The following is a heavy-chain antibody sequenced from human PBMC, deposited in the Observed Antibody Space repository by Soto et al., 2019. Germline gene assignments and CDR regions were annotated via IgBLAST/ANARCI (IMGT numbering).Heavy chain of an antibody. CDR2: IYYSGST. D-gene: IGHD1-26*01. CDR1: GGSISSGGYS. V-gene: IGHV4-30-4*01. J-gene: IGHJ4*02. Sequence: SETLSLTCAVSGGSISSGGYSWSWIRQPPGKGLEWIGYIYYSGSTYYNPSLKSRVTISVDTSKNQFSLKLSSVTAADTAVYYCARAVRGSYYDYWGQGTLVTVSS. CDR3: ARAVRGSYYDY.